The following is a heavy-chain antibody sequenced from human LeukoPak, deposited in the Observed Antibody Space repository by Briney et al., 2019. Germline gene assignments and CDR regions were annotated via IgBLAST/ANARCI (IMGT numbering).Heavy chain of an antibody. D-gene: IGHD3-3*01. J-gene: IGHJ5*02. Sequence: ASVKVSCKASGYTLTSYDIDWVRQATGQGLEWMGIINPSGGSTSYAQKFQGRVTMTRDTSTSTVYMELSSLRSEDTAVYYCARGDYDFWSGYQNWFDPWGQGTLVTVSS. V-gene: IGHV1-46*01. CDR3: ARGDYDFWSGYQNWFDP. CDR2: INPSGGST. CDR1: GYTLTSYD.